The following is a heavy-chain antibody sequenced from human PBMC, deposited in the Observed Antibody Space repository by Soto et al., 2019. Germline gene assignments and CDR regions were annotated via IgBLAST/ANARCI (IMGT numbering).Heavy chain of an antibody. V-gene: IGHV3-23*01. CDR2: ISGSGGRS. J-gene: IGHJ4*02. CDR1: GFTFSNYA. D-gene: IGHD3-16*01. CDR3: AIACFVWSSEQPYYFDY. Sequence: EVQLLASGGGLVQPGGSLRLSCAASGFTFSNYAMTWVRQGPGKGLEWVSGISGSGGRSYYADSVKGRFTISRDNSKSTLYLQMNSLRAEDTAVYYCAIACFVWSSEQPYYFDYWGQGTLGTVSS.